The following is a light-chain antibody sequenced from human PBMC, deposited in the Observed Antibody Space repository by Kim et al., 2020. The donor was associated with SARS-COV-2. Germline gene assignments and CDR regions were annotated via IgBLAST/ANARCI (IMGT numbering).Light chain of an antibody. J-gene: IGLJ3*02. CDR1: SGSVTNNG. Sequence: VTNSSTRSSGSVTNNGVQWYRTRPGRAPTTVIYEVKQRPSGVPDRFSGSIDSSSKSASLTISGLKIEDEADYYCQSYDSGNWVFGGGTQLTVL. V-gene: IGLV6-57*03. CDR3: QSYDSGNWV. CDR2: EVK.